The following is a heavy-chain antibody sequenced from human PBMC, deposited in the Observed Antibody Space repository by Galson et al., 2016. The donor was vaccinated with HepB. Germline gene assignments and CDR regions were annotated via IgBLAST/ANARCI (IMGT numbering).Heavy chain of an antibody. CDR3: ARDSKTSSSWSLDY. CDR1: GFSVSDDY. J-gene: IGHJ4*02. Sequence: SLRLSCAVSGFSVSDDYMNWVRQAPGKGLEWVSAISTGGDTFYTDSVKGRFIISRDNSKNMLYLQINSPRVEDTAIYYCARDSKTSSSWSLDYWGQGTLVTVSS. V-gene: IGHV3-53*01. CDR2: ISTGGDT. D-gene: IGHD6-13*01.